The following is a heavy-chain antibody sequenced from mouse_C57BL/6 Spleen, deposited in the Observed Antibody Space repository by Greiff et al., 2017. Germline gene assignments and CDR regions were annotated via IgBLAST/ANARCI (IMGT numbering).Heavy chain of an antibody. V-gene: IGHV1-69*01. CDR1: GYTFTSYW. CDR3: AKRGLYYCSNPLLNY. Sequence: QVKLQQPGAELVMPGASVKLSCKASGYTFTSYWMHWVKQRPGQGLEWIGEIGPSDSYTNYNQQCKGKSTLTVDKSSSTAYMQLSSLTSEDSAVYYCAKRGLYYCSNPLLNYWGQGTTLTVSS. J-gene: IGHJ2*01. D-gene: IGHD1-1*01. CDR2: IGPSDSYT.